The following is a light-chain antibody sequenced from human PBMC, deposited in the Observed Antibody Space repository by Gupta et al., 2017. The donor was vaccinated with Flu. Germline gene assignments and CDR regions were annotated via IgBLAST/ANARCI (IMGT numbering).Light chain of an antibody. CDR1: QDITNY. CDR3: QQCDNLPFT. Sequence: DVQMPQYPSSLSASVGDRVTITCQASQDITNYLNWFQVKPGKAPKVLIYDATNLETGVPSRFSGSGSGTHFTLTISSLQPEDIATYFCQQCDNLPFTFGGGTKVEIK. V-gene: IGKV1-33*01. J-gene: IGKJ4*01. CDR2: DAT.